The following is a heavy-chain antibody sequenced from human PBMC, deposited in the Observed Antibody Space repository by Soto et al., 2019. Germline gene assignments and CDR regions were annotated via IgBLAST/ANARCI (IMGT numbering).Heavy chain of an antibody. J-gene: IGHJ4*02. CDR2: ISASGGAT. V-gene: IGHV3-23*01. CDR3: AKDVEGGGLFRGAFDY. D-gene: IGHD2-21*01. CDR1: RFTFTSYA. Sequence: EVELLESGGGLVQPGGSLRLSCVASRFTFTSYAMSWVRQAPGKGLEWVAAISASGGATIHADSVKGRLTISRDNSKNTLYLQMNGLRAEDTAVYYCAKDVEGGGLFRGAFDYWGQGTQVSVSS.